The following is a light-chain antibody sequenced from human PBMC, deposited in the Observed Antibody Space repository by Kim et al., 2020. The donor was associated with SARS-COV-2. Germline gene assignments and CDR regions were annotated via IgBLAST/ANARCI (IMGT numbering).Light chain of an antibody. CDR3: QQYNRYPYT. CDR2: HAS. V-gene: IGKV1-5*01. CDR1: QSISSW. Sequence: SASVGDRVTITCRASQSISSWLAWYQQKPGKAAKLLIYHASSLESGVPSSFSGSGSGAEFTLTISSLQPDDFATYYCQQYNRYPYTFGQGTKLEIK. J-gene: IGKJ2*01.